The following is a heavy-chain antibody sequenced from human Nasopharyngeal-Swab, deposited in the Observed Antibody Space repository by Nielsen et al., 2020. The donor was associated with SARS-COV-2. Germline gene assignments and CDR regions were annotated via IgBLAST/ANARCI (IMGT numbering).Heavy chain of an antibody. D-gene: IGHD5-18*01. Sequence: GGSLRLSCAASGFTFSDYYMSWIRQAPGKGLEWVSYTSSSGSTIYYADSVKGRFTISRDNAKNSLYLQMNSLRAEDTAVYYCATRDTAMATNLDYWGQGTLVTVSS. CDR3: ATRDTAMATNLDY. CDR2: TSSSGSTI. J-gene: IGHJ4*02. CDR1: GFTFSDYY. V-gene: IGHV3-11*04.